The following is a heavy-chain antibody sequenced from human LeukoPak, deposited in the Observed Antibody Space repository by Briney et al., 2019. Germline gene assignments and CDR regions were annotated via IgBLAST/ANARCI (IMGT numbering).Heavy chain of an antibody. CDR3: ARDMVRGYLDY. V-gene: IGHV3-21*01. J-gene: IGHJ4*02. D-gene: IGHD3-10*01. CDR2: ISSSSSYI. Sequence: GGSLRLSCAASGFTFSSYSMNWVRQAPGKGLEWVSSISSSSSYIYYADSVKGRFTISRDNAKNSLYLQMNSLRAEDTAVHYCARDMVRGYLDYWGQGTLVTVSS. CDR1: GFTFSSYS.